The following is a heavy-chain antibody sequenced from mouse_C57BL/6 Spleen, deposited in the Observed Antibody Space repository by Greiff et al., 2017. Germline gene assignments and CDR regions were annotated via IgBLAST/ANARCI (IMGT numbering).Heavy chain of an antibody. Sequence: VQRVESGAELARPGASVKLSCKASGYTFTSYGISWVKQRTGQGLEWIGEIYPRSGNTYYNEKFKGKATLTADKSSSTAYMELRSLTSEDSAVYFCARSTGTYYAMDYWGQGTSVTVSS. V-gene: IGHV1-81*01. CDR2: IYPRSGNT. D-gene: IGHD4-1*02. CDR1: GYTFTSYG. J-gene: IGHJ4*01. CDR3: ARSTGTYYAMDY.